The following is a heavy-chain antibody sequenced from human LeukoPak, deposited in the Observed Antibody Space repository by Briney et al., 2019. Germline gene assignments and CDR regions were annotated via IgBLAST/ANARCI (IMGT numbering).Heavy chain of an antibody. CDR1: GCIFTSYW. V-gene: IGHV5-10-1*01. Sequence: GEALEISCKGSGCIFTSYWISWVRQVPGKGLEWMGRIDPSDSYTNYSPSFQGHVTISADKSISTAYLQWSSLKASDTAMYYCARLPELLGNYYYYYYGMDVWGKGTTVTVSS. CDR2: IDPSDSYT. CDR3: ARLPELLGNYYYYYYGMDV. J-gene: IGHJ6*04. D-gene: IGHD1-7*01.